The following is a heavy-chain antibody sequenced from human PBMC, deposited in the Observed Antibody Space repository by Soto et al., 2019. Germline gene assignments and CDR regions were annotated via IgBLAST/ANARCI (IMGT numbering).Heavy chain of an antibody. CDR3: ARGVSTVTTRGDWFDP. D-gene: IGHD4-17*01. CDR1: GFTFSSYW. Sequence: GGSLRLSCAASGFTFSSYWMHWVRQAPGKGLVWVSCINSDGSSTSYADSVKGRFTISRDNAKNTLYLQMNSLRAEDTAVYYCARGVSTVTTRGDWFDPWGQGTLVTVSS. J-gene: IGHJ5*02. CDR2: INSDGSST. V-gene: IGHV3-74*01.